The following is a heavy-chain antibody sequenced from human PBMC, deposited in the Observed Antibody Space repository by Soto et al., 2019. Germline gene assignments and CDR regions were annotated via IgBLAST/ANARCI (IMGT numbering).Heavy chain of an antibody. CDR3: ARELQVAGYSSSYYFDY. V-gene: IGHV6-1*01. D-gene: IGHD6-6*01. Sequence: SQTLSLTCAISGDSVSSNSAAWNWIRQSPSRGLEWLGRTYYRSKWYNDYAVSVKSRITINPDTSKNQFSLQLNSVTPEDTAVYYCARELQVAGYSSSYYFDYWGQGTLVTVSS. J-gene: IGHJ4*02. CDR1: GDSVSSNSAA. CDR2: TYYRSKWYN.